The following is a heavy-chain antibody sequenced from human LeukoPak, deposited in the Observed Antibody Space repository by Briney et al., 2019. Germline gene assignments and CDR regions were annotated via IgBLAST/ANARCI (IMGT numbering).Heavy chain of an antibody. Sequence: PGGPLRLSCAASGFTVSSNYMTWVRQAPGEGLEWLSVIYSDGSTYYADSVKGRFTILRDNSKNTLYLQMNSLRAEDTAVYYCASPLIVPYDDDAFDIWGQGTMVTVSS. CDR3: ASPLIVPYDDDAFDI. CDR1: GFTVSSNY. CDR2: IYSDGST. D-gene: IGHD3-22*01. J-gene: IGHJ3*02. V-gene: IGHV3-53*01.